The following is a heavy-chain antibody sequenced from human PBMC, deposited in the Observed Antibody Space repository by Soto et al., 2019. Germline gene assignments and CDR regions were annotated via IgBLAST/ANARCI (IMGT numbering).Heavy chain of an antibody. J-gene: IGHJ6*02. V-gene: IGHV1-18*01. CDR1: GYIFVNYG. Sequence: QVRLVQSGAEVKKPGASVKVSCKASGYIFVNYGIAWVRQAPGQGLEWMGWISPYTGNTHSATKIQGRLTMTTDTSTSTAYMDLGCLTSDDTAVYYCVMVDNYVTPTPQDVWGQGTTVTVSS. CDR3: VMVDNYVTPTPQDV. CDR2: ISPYTGNT. D-gene: IGHD3-16*01.